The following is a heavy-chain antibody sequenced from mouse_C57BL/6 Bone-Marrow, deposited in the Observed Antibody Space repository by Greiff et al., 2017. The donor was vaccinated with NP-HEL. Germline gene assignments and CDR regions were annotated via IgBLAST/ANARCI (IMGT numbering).Heavy chain of an antibody. CDR2: IDPEDGVT. CDR1: GFNIKDYY. V-gene: IGHV14-2*01. Sequence: VQLQQSGAELVKPGASVKLSCTASGFNIKDYYMHWVKQRPEQGLEWIGRIDPEDGVTKYAPKFQGKATITADTSSNTAYLQLSSLTSDDTAVYYCARLSWYAMDYWGQGTSVTVSS. CDR3: ARLSWYAMDY. J-gene: IGHJ4*01.